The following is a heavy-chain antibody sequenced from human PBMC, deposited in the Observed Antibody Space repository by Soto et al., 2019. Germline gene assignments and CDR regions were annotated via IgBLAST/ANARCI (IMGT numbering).Heavy chain of an antibody. CDR2: ISAYNGNT. CDR3: ATDSSPPGFDY. J-gene: IGHJ4*02. Sequence: ASVEVSCKASGYTFTSYGISCARQAPGQLLAWMGWISAYNGNTNYAQKLQGKVTMTTDTSTSTAYMELRSLSSDDTAVYYCATDSSPPGFDYWRQGTLVTVSS. CDR1: GYTFTSYG. D-gene: IGHD6-13*01. V-gene: IGHV1-18*04.